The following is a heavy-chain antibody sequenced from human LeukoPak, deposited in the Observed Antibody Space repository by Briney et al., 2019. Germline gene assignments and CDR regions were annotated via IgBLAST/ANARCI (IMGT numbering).Heavy chain of an antibody. Sequence: GGSLRLSCAASGFTFSSYGMSWVRQAPGKGLEWVSAITGNGGNTFYADSVKGRFTISRDNSKNTMYLQMDSLRAEDTALYYCARDRSGSYPNWFDPWGQGTLVTVSS. D-gene: IGHD3-10*01. CDR3: ARDRSGSYPNWFDP. CDR2: ITGNGGNT. V-gene: IGHV3-23*01. J-gene: IGHJ5*02. CDR1: GFTFSSYG.